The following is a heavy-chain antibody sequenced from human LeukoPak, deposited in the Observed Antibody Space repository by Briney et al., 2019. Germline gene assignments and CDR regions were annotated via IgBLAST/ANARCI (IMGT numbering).Heavy chain of an antibody. CDR3: AKAKEGAIGY. CDR2: IYSGGST. V-gene: IGHV3-66*01. D-gene: IGHD1-26*01. Sequence: GGSLRLSCAASGFTVSSNYMSWVRQAPGKGLEWVSVIYSGGSTYYADSVKGRFTISRDNTKNTLYLQMNSLRAEDTAVYYCAKAKEGAIGYWGQGTLVTVSS. CDR1: GFTVSSNY. J-gene: IGHJ4*02.